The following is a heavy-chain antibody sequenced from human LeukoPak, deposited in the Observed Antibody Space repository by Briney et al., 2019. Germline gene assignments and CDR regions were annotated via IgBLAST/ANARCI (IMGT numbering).Heavy chain of an antibody. J-gene: IGHJ4*02. D-gene: IGHD6-19*01. CDR2: IYYSGIT. CDR1: GGSVSSGSYY. V-gene: IGHV4-61*01. Sequence: SETLSLTCTVSGGSVSSGSYYWSWIRQPPGKGLEWIGYIYYSGITNYNPSPKSRVTISVDTSKNQLSLKLSSVTAADTAVYYCVRENYSSGWYGIIDYWGQGTLVTVSS. CDR3: VRENYSSGWYGIIDY.